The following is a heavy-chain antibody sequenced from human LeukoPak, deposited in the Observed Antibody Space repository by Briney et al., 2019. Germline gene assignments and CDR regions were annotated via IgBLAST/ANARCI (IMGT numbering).Heavy chain of an antibody. CDR3: ARGSGSGGWFDP. J-gene: IGHJ5*02. CDR1: GYTVTGYY. V-gene: IGHV1-2*02. Sequence: ASVKVSCKASGYTVTGYYMHWVRQAPGQGLEGMGWINPKTGGTNFAQKFQGRVTMTRDMSITTAYMELSSLRSDDTAVYFCARGSGSGGWFDPWGQGTLVTVSS. D-gene: IGHD3-10*01. CDR2: INPKTGGT.